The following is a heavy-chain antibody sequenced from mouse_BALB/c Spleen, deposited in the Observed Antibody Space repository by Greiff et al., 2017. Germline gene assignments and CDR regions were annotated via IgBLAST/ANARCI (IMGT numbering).Heavy chain of an antibody. D-gene: IGHD1-1*01. Sequence: EVLLVESGGGLVQPGGSLKLSCAASGFTFSSYGMSWVRQPPDKRLELVATINSNGGSTYYPDSVKGRFTISRDKAKNTLYLQMSSLTSEDTAMYYCARYYGSTYYFDYWGQGTTRTVSS. CDR3: ARYYGSTYYFDY. CDR1: GFTFSSYG. J-gene: IGHJ2*01. CDR2: INSNGGST. V-gene: IGHV5-6-3*01.